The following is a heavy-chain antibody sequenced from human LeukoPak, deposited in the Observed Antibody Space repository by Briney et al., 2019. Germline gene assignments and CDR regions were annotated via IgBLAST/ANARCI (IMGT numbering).Heavy chain of an antibody. CDR1: GGSISSYY. D-gene: IGHD3-10*01. V-gene: IGHV4-59*01. CDR3: ARLDPMVRGVIKSKWYFDY. J-gene: IGHJ4*02. CDR2: IYYSGST. Sequence: SETLSLTCTVSGGSISSYYWSWIRQPPGKGLEWIGYIYYSGSTNYNPSLKSRVTILLDTSKNQFPLKLTSVTAADTAVYYCARLDPMVRGVIKSKWYFDYWGQGTLVTVSS.